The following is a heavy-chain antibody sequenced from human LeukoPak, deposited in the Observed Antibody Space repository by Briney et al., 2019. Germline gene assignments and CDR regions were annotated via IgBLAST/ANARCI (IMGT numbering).Heavy chain of an antibody. D-gene: IGHD3-22*01. CDR3: AREVSEGFDF. V-gene: IGHV3-23*01. Sequence: GGSLRLSCAASGFTFGSYAMSWVRQAPGKGLEWVSYISGRGGSTFYADSVKGRLTISRDNSKNTLFLQMNSLRAEDTAMYYCAREVSEGFDFWGQGTLVTVSS. J-gene: IGHJ4*02. CDR2: ISGRGGST. CDR1: GFTFGSYA.